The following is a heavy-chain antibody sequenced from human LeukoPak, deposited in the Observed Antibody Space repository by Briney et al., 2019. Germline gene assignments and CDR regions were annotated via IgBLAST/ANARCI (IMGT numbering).Heavy chain of an antibody. CDR3: AKGLSSGYYSSFDL. CDR1: RFIFSNYA. D-gene: IGHD6-19*01. CDR2: FTGSGGST. J-gene: IGHJ2*01. V-gene: IGHV3-23*01. Sequence: GGSLRLSCAASRFIFSNYAMSWVRQAPGKGLEWVSTFTGSGGSTYYADSVEGRFTIPRDTSKNTLSLQMNSLRAEDTAVYYCAKGLSSGYYSSFDLWGRGTLVTVSS.